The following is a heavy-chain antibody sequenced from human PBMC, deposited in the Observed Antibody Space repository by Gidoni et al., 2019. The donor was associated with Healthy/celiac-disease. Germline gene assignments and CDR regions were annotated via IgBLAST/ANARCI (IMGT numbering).Heavy chain of an antibody. CDR2: IYPGDSDT. CDR3: ARRRGIAARPSYYGMDV. V-gene: IGHV5-51*01. CDR1: GYSFTSYW. D-gene: IGHD6-6*01. Sequence: EVQLVQSGAEVTKPGESLTISCKGSGYSFTSYWIGWVRQMPGKGLEWMGIIYPGDSDTRYSPSFQGQVTISADKSISTAYLQWSSLKASDTAMYYCARRRGIAARPSYYGMDVWGQGTTVTVSS. J-gene: IGHJ6*02.